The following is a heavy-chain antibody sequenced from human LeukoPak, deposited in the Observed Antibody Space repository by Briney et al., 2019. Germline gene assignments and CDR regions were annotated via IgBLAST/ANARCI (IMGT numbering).Heavy chain of an antibody. Sequence: ASVKVSCKASGGTFNTYAITWVRQAPGQGLEWMGWISAYNGNTNYAQKLQGRVTMTTDTSTSTAYMELSSLRSEDTAVYYCATCEQVPEYSSSSGPMGYYYYYMDVWGKGTTVTVSS. CDR1: GGTFNTYA. V-gene: IGHV1-18*01. J-gene: IGHJ6*03. CDR2: ISAYNGNT. D-gene: IGHD6-6*01. CDR3: ATCEQVPEYSSSSGPMGYYYYYMDV.